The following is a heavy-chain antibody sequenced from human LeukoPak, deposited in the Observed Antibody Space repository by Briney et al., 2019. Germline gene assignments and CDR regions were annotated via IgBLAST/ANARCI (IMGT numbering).Heavy chain of an antibody. J-gene: IGHJ4*02. D-gene: IGHD3-22*01. Sequence: GESLKISCKGSGYSFTSYWIGWVRQMPGKGLEWMGIIYPGDSDTRYSPSFQGQVTISADKSISTAYLQWSSLKASDTAMYYCARPAAPYYDSSGYGYWGQGTLVTVSS. V-gene: IGHV5-51*01. CDR3: ARPAAPYYDSSGYGY. CDR2: IYPGDSDT. CDR1: GYSFTSYW.